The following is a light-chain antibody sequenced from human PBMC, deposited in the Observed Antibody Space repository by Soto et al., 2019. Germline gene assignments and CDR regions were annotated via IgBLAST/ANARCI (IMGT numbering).Light chain of an antibody. V-gene: IGLV2-14*01. J-gene: IGLJ1*01. Sequence: QSALTQPASVSGSPGKSITISCTGTSSDVGSYNYVSWYQHHPGKAPRLMIYASSNRPSGVSHRFSGSRSGNTASLTISGLQAEDEADYYCSSYTSGSTLYVFGTGIKVTV. CDR1: SSDVGSYNY. CDR3: SSYTSGSTLYV. CDR2: ASS.